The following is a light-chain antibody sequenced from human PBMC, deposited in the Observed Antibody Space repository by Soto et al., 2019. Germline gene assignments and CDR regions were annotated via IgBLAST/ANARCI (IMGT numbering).Light chain of an antibody. CDR1: SSDVGSYNL. CDR3: CSYAGSSTPSYV. J-gene: IGLJ1*01. Sequence: QAVRTQPASVSGSPGQSITISCTGTSSDVGSYNLVSWYQQHPGKAPKLMIYEGSKRPSGVSNRFSGSKSGNTASLTISGLQAEDEADYYCCSYAGSSTPSYVFGTGTKVTVL. CDR2: EGS. V-gene: IGLV2-23*01.